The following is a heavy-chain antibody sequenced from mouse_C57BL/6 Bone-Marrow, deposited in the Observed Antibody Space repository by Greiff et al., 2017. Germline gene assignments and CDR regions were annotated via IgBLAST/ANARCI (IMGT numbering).Heavy chain of an antibody. J-gene: IGHJ3*01. Sequence: VQLQQSGPELVKPGASVKMSCKASGYTFTDYNMHWVKQSHGKSLEWIGYINPNNGGTSYNQKFKGKATLTVNKSSSTAYMELRSLTSEESAVYYCARRAYYSNYVWFAYWGQGTLVTVSA. CDR2: INPNNGGT. CDR3: ARRAYYSNYVWFAY. D-gene: IGHD2-5*01. V-gene: IGHV1-22*01. CDR1: GYTFTDYN.